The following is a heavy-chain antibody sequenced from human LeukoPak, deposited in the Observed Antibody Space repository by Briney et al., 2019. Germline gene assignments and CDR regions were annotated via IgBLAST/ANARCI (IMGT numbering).Heavy chain of an antibody. CDR3: ARDPGTIAALPFDY. D-gene: IGHD6-13*01. CDR2: ISSSSSYI. J-gene: IGHJ4*02. CDR1: GFTFSSYS. V-gene: IGHV3-21*01. Sequence: KTGGSLRLSCAASGFTFSSYSMNWVRQAPGKGLEWVSSISSSSSYIYYADSVKGRFTISRDNAKNSLYLQMNSLRAEDTAVYYCARDPGTIAALPFDYWGQGTLVTVSS.